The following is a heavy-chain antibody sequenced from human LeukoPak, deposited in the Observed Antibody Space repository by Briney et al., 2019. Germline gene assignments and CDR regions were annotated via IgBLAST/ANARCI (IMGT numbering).Heavy chain of an antibody. J-gene: IGHJ4*02. CDR2: INPNSGDT. V-gene: IGHV1-2*02. CDR3: ARGGSSGTIDY. Sequence: ASVKVSCKASGYTFTDYYMHWVRQAPGQGLEWLGWINPNSGDTNYAQKLQGRVTMTTDTSTSTAYMELRSLRSDDTAVYYCARGGSSGTIDYWGQGTLVTVSS. D-gene: IGHD1-26*01. CDR1: GYTFTDYY.